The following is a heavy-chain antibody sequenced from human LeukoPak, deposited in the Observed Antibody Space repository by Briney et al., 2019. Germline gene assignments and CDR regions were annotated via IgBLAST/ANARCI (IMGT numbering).Heavy chain of an antibody. CDR1: GFIFRSYW. Sequence: GGSLRLSCAAPGFIFRSYWMVWVRQAPGKGLEWEASIDEHGFKTYYAASVTGRFTISKDTAKNSLDLQMNSLRAEDTAVYYCARDGITCTRDYWGQGALVTVSS. CDR3: ARDGITCTRDY. D-gene: IGHD1-7*01. CDR2: IDEHGFKT. V-gene: IGHV3-7*01. J-gene: IGHJ4*02.